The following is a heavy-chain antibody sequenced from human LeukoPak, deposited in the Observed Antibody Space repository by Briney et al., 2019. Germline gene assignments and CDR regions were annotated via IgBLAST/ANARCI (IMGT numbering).Heavy chain of an antibody. J-gene: IGHJ2*01. CDR1: RGAISTYY. CDR3: ARLRRYYYDRSGYGPWYLEF. V-gene: IGHV4-59*08. D-gene: IGHD3-22*01. CDR2: MYYSGST. Sequence: SETLSLTCTVSRGAISTYYWSWIRQPPGKGLEWIGYMYYSGSTNYNSSLKSRVTMSVDTSKNQFSLNLSTLTAADTAVYYCARLRRYYYDRSGYGPWYLEFGGRGTLVTVSS.